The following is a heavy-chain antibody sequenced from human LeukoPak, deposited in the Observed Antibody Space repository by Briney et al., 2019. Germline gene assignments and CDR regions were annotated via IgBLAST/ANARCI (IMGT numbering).Heavy chain of an antibody. CDR2: INHSGST. Sequence: ASETLSLTCAVYGGSFSGYYWSWIRQPPGKGLEWIGEINHSGSTNYDPSLKSRVTISVDTSKNQFSLKLSSVTAADTAVYYCARGGRPRVQSNPVYWGQGTLVTVSS. CDR1: GGSFSGYY. V-gene: IGHV4-34*01. CDR3: ARGGRPRVQSNPVY. D-gene: IGHD3-10*01. J-gene: IGHJ4*02.